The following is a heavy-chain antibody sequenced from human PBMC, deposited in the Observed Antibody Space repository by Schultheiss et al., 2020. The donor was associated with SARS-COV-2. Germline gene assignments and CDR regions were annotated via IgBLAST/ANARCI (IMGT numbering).Heavy chain of an antibody. D-gene: IGHD6-13*01. CDR2: IYHSGST. Sequence: SETLSLTCAVSGGSISSSNWWSWVRQPPGKGLEWIGEIYHSGSTNYNPSLKSRVTISVDKSKNQFSLKLSSVTAADTAVYYCALDTQGSSSWYFGYYYYGMDVWGQGTTVTVSS. J-gene: IGHJ6*02. V-gene: IGHV4-4*02. CDR3: ALDTQGSSSWYFGYYYYGMDV. CDR1: GGSISSSNW.